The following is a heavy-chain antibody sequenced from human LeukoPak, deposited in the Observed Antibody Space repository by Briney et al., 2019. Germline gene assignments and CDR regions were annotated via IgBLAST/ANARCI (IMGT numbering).Heavy chain of an antibody. Sequence: SSETLSLTCTVSGGSVAGNYWSWIRQSPEKGLEWIGFVYSGTNNYNPSLRGRVTISEDTSKNQFSLKLTSVTAADTAVYYCVKGGQWDLLPAWGHGTLVSVSA. V-gene: IGHV4-59*02. CDR1: GGSVAGNY. CDR3: VKGGQWDLLPA. CDR2: VYSGTN. J-gene: IGHJ5*01. D-gene: IGHD1-26*01.